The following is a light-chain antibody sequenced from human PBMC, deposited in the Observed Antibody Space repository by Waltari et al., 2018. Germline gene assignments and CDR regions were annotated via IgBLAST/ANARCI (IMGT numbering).Light chain of an antibody. CDR1: QSISRD. V-gene: IGKV3D-15*03. CDR3: QQYNTWPPWT. CDR2: RAS. Sequence: EIVMTQSPATLSVSPGERATLSCRASQSISRDLVWYQQKPGQDTSLLKSRASMRATGVPFXXSGSGSGTEFTLTISNIQSEDFAVYYCQQYNTWPPWTFGQGTKVEF. J-gene: IGKJ1*01.